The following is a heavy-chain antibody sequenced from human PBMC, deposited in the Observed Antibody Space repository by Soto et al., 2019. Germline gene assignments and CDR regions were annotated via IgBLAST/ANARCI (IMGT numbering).Heavy chain of an antibody. Sequence: SGPTLVNPTGTLTLTCTFSGFSLSTSGMRVSWIRQAPGKALEWLARIDWDEDRFYSTSLKTRLTISKDTSKNQVVLTMTKMDPVDTVTYYCARMRSDYDSSGLDYWGQGILVTVSS. CDR1: GFSLSTSGMR. J-gene: IGHJ4*02. V-gene: IGHV2-70*04. CDR3: ARMRSDYDSSGLDY. D-gene: IGHD3-22*01. CDR2: IDWDEDR.